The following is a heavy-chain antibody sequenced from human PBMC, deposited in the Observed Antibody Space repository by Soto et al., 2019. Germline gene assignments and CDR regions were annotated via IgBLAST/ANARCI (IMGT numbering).Heavy chain of an antibody. V-gene: IGHV4-39*01. CDR3: ARLVFHCLRGSCDDYNFYGLDV. D-gene: IGHD2-15*01. CDR2: IYDAVST. Sequence: QLQESGPGLVKASETLSLTCTVSGGSISSTDHYWGWIRQPPGKGLEWLGSIYDAVSTVHNPARKRRATISVDTSRNQFSLRLSSVTASDTAVYYCARLVFHCLRGSCDDYNFYGLDVWGQGTTVTVS. CDR1: GGSISSTDHY. J-gene: IGHJ6*02.